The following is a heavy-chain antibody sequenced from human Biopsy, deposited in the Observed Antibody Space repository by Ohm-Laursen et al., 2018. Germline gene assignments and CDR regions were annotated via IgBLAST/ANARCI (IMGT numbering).Heavy chain of an antibody. Sequence: SETLSLTYAVSGGSISGYYWSWIRQPPGKGLEWIGEINHRGYTDYNASLKGRVSISVDTSKNQLSLNLTSVTAADTAVFYCARSGQWARYYFDYWGHGTLVTVSP. CDR3: ARSGQWARYYFDY. CDR2: INHRGYT. V-gene: IGHV4-34*01. CDR1: GGSISGYY. J-gene: IGHJ4*01. D-gene: IGHD6-19*01.